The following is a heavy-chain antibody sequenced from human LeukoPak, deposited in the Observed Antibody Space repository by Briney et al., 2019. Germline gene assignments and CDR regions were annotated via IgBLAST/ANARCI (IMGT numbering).Heavy chain of an antibody. CDR2: IKTDGSTT. Sequence: GGYLRLSCAAPGFTFNSYWRHWLRQTPGKGLVWVSHIKTDGSTTTYADSVRGRFTISRDNAKNTLYLQMNSLRAEDTAVYYCARDGVSGAPDYWGQGTLVTVSS. J-gene: IGHJ4*02. V-gene: IGHV3-74*01. CDR1: GFTFNSYW. D-gene: IGHD2-8*02. CDR3: ARDGVSGAPDY.